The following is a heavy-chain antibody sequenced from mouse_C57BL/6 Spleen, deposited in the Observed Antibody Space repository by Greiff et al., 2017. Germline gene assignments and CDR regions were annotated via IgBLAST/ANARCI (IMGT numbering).Heavy chain of an antibody. J-gene: IGHJ3*01. CDR3: YRSDSYGGGFAY. V-gene: IGHV1-12*01. CDR1: GYTFTRYN. Sequence: QVQLQQSGAELVRPGASVKMSCKASGYTFTRYNMHWVKQTPRQGLEWIGAIYPGNGDTSYNQEFKGKATLTVDKSSSTASMQLSSLTSEDSAVYVCYRSDSYGGGFAYWGQGTLVTVSA. D-gene: IGHD1-1*01. CDR2: IYPGNGDT.